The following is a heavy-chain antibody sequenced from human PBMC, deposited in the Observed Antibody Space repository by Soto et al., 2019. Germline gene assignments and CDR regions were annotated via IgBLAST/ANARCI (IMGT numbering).Heavy chain of an antibody. CDR1: GYTFNSYG. J-gene: IGHJ6*02. CDR3: ARASGERVQWLVSYYYYGMDV. V-gene: IGHV1-18*01. D-gene: IGHD6-19*01. CDR2: ISAYNGGT. Sequence: ASVKLYCKSSGYTFNSYGITWVRQAPGQGLDWIGWISAYNGGTNYAQKFQGRVTMTRDTSISTAYMELSRLRSDDTAVYYCARASGERVQWLVSYYYYGMDVWGQGTTVTVSS.